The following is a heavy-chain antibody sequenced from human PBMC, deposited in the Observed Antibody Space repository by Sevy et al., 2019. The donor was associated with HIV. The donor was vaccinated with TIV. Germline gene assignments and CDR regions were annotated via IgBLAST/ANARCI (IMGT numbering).Heavy chain of an antibody. CDR2: ISSSSSYI. J-gene: IGHJ6*02. V-gene: IGHV3-21*01. CDR1: GFTFSSYS. D-gene: IGHD2-2*01. CDR3: ARDKGFASSTSHYYGMDV. Sequence: GGSLRLSCAASGFTFSSYSMNWVRQAPGKGLEWVSSISSSSSYIYYADSVKGRFTICRDNAKNSLYLQMNSLRAEDTAVYYCARDKGFASSTSHYYGMDVWGQGTTVTVSS.